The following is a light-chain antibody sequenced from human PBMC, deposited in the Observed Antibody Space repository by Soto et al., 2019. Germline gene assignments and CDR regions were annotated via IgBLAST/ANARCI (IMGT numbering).Light chain of an antibody. Sequence: DIQMTQSPSTLSASVADRVTITCRTSQSISSWLAWYQQKPGKAPKLLIYKASSLESGVPSRFSGSGSGTEFTLTISSLQPDDFATYYCHQYNSYSWTFGQGTKVDIK. V-gene: IGKV1-5*03. CDR1: QSISSW. CDR3: HQYNSYSWT. CDR2: KAS. J-gene: IGKJ1*01.